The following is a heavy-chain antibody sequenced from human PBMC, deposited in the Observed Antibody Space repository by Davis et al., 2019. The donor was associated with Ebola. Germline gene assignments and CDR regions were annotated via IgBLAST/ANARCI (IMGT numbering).Heavy chain of an antibody. D-gene: IGHD3-3*02. J-gene: IGHJ4*02. CDR3: GREARPLGIYY. CDR2: ISRSGDT. CDR1: GPSVNSVYY. V-gene: IGHV4-38-2*02. Sequence: PSETLSLTCTVSGPSVNSVYYWAWIRQPPGKGLEWIGAISRSGDTYYSPSLESRVTISIDKSKHQFSLSLTSVTAADTAVYYCGREARPLGIYYWGQGTLVTVSS.